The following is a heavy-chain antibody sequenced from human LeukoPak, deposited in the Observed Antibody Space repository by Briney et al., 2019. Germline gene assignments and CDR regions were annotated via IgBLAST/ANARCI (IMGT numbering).Heavy chain of an antibody. CDR1: GFTFSSYG. V-gene: IGHV3-33*01. CDR3: ARGPPYGSRSDYLDR. Sequence: GGSLRLSCAASGFTFSSYGMHWVRQAPGKGLEWVAVIWYDGSNKYYADSVKGRFTISRDNAKNSLHLIMNSLRVEDTAVYYCARGPPYGSRSDYLDRWGRGTLVTVSS. D-gene: IGHD3-10*01. CDR2: IWYDGSNK. J-gene: IGHJ4*02.